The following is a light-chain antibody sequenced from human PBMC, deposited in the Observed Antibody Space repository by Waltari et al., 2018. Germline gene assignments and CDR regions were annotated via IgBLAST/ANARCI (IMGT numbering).Light chain of an antibody. CDR1: NIGSES. J-gene: IGLJ1*01. CDR2: DDS. V-gene: IGLV3-21*02. Sequence: SYVLTQPPSVSVAPGQTARIPCGGHNIGSESVHGYQPRPGQAPVLVVYDDSDRPSGIPGRFSGSNSGNTATLTISRVEAGDEADYYCQVWDGSSDHYVFGTGTTVTVL. CDR3: QVWDGSSDHYV.